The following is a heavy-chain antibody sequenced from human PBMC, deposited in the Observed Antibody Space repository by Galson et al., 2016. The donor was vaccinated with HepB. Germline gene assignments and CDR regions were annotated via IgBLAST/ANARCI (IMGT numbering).Heavy chain of an antibody. Sequence: SLRLSCAASGFTFSNYNFNWVRQAPGKGLEWVSYITVPSAITDYADSVKGRFTISRDNAKNSLYLQMNSLRGEETALYYCVRDHLWAFDIWGQGAMVTVSS. CDR2: ITVPSAIT. CDR1: GFTFSNYN. V-gene: IGHV3-48*01. D-gene: IGHD3-3*02. CDR3: VRDHLWAFDI. J-gene: IGHJ3*02.